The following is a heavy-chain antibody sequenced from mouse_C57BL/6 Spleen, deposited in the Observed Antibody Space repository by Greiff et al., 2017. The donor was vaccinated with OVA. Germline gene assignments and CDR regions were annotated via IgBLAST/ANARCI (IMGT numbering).Heavy chain of an antibody. V-gene: IGHV1-61*01. CDR2: IYPSDSET. D-gene: IGHD1-1*01. Sequence: VQLQQPGAELVRPGSSVKLSCKASGYTFTSYWMDWVKQRPGQGLEWIGNIYPSDSETHYNQKFKDKATLTVDKSSSTAYMQLSSLTSEDSAVYYCARTTTVVAPYWYFDVWGTGTTVTVSS. J-gene: IGHJ1*03. CDR1: GYTFTSYW. CDR3: ARTTTVVAPYWYFDV.